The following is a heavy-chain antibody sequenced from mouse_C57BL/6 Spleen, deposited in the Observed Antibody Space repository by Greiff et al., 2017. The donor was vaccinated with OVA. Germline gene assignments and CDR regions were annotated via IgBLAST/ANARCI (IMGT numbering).Heavy chain of an antibody. CDR1: GYTFTSYW. V-gene: IGHV1-55*01. J-gene: IGHJ4*01. CDR2: IYPGSGST. D-gene: IGHD1-1*01. Sequence: QVQLQQSGAELVKPGASVKMSCKASGYTFTSYWITWVKQRPGQGLEWIGDIYPGSGSTNYNEKFKCKATLTVDTSSSTAYMQLSSLSSEDSAVYYCARSAYYGSMDYAMDYWGQGTSVTVSS. CDR3: ARSAYYGSMDYAMDY.